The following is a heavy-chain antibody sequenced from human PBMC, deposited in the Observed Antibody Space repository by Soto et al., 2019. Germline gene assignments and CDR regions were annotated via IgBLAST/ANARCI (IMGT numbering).Heavy chain of an antibody. CDR3: AREARSGDDYGDYPTYYYYGMDV. D-gene: IGHD4-17*01. Sequence: GGSLRLSCAASGFTFSSYSMNWVRQAPGKGLEWVSSISNSSSYIYYADSVKGRFTISRDNAKNSLYLQMNSLRAEDTAVYYCAREARSGDDYGDYPTYYYYGMDVWGQGTTVTVSS. V-gene: IGHV3-21*01. CDR1: GFTFSSYS. J-gene: IGHJ6*02. CDR2: ISNSSSYI.